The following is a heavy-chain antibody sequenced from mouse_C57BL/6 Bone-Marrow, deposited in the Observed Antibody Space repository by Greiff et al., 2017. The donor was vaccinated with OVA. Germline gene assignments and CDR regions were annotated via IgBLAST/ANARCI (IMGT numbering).Heavy chain of an antibody. Sequence: VQLKQSGAELVRPGASVKLSCTASGFNIKDDYMHWVKQRPEQGLEWIGWIDPENGDTEYASKFQGKATITADTSSNTAYLQLSSLTSEDTAVYYCTELLYFDYWGQGTTLTVSS. V-gene: IGHV14-4*01. CDR2: IDPENGDT. CDR1: GFNIKDDY. CDR3: TELLYFDY. J-gene: IGHJ2*01.